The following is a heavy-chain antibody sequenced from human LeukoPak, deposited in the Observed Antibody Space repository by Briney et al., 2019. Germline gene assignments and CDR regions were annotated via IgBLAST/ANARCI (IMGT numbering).Heavy chain of an antibody. J-gene: IGHJ5*02. D-gene: IGHD3-10*01. V-gene: IGHV4-39*07. CDR1: GGSISSSSYY. CDR2: IYYSGST. Sequence: SETLSLTCTVSGGSISSSSYYWGWIRQPPGKGLEWIGSIYYSGSTYYNPSLKSRVTISVDTSKNQFSLKLSSVTAADTAVYYCARGFTMVRGVRWFDPWGQGTLVTVSS. CDR3: ARGFTMVRGVRWFDP.